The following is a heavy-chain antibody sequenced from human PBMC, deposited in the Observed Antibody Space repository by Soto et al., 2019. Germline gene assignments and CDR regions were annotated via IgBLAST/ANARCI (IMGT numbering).Heavy chain of an antibody. D-gene: IGHD3-16*01. CDR1: GFTFSSYA. J-gene: IGHJ4*02. CDR3: ARGEWRVGGGYFDY. Sequence: GGSLRLSCAASGFTFSSYAMSWVRQAPGKGLEWVSAISGSGGSTYYADSVKGRFTISRDNSKNTLYLQMNSLRAEDAPVYYCARGEWRVGGGYFDYWGQGTLVTVSS. V-gene: IGHV3-23*01. CDR2: ISGSGGST.